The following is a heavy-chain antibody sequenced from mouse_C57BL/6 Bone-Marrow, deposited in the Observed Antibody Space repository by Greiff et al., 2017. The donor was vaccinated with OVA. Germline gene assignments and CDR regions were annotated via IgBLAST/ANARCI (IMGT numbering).Heavy chain of an antibody. Sequence: QVQLQPSGAELVRPGASVTLSCKASGYPFPDYEMPWVKQTPVHGLEWIGAIDPETGGTAYHQKFKGKAILTADKSSSTAYMELRSLTSEDSAVYDCTRGYGSIDYWGQGTTLTVSS. J-gene: IGHJ2*01. CDR1: GYPFPDYE. D-gene: IGHD1-1*01. V-gene: IGHV1-15*01. CDR2: IDPETGGT. CDR3: TRGYGSIDY.